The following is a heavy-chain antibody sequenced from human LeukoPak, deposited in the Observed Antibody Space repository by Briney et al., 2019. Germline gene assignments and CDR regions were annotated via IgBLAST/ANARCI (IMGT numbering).Heavy chain of an antibody. Sequence: PEGSLRLSCAASEFTFSTYCMHWVRQAPGKGLVWVSLINSDGTNTDYADSVKGRFTISRDNAKNTLYMQMNSLRVDDTAVYYCVREASGVSSSAFDVWGQGTMVTVSS. J-gene: IGHJ3*01. CDR3: VREASGVSSSAFDV. CDR1: EFTFSTYC. D-gene: IGHD1-26*01. V-gene: IGHV3-74*01. CDR2: INSDGTNT.